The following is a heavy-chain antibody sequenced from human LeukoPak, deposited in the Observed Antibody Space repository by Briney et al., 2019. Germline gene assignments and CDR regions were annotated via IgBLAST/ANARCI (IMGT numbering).Heavy chain of an antibody. D-gene: IGHD1-14*01. Sequence: GRSLRLSCAAPGFTFSSYAMHWVRQAPGQGLERVAVISFDGSNKYYADSVNGRFTISRDNTKNTLYLQMNSLRANDTAVDYTAIGYGDRVYYFYCGMDVWGQGTTVTVSS. CDR1: GFTFSSYA. CDR2: ISFDGSNK. CDR3: AIGYGDRVYYFYCGMDV. V-gene: IGHV3-30*04. J-gene: IGHJ6*02.